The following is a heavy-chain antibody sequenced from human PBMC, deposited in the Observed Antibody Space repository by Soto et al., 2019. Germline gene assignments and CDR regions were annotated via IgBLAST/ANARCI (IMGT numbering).Heavy chain of an antibody. D-gene: IGHD3-22*01. J-gene: IGHJ6*02. CDR3: ARGELVRVHGSSGYFYGMDV. CDR2: IIPIFGTA. CDR1: GGTFSSYA. V-gene: IGHV1-69*13. Sequence: SVKVSCKASGGTFSSYAISWVRQAPGQGLEWMGGIIPIFGTANYAQKFQGRVTITADESTSTAYMELSSVRSEDTAVYYCARGELVRVHGSSGYFYGMDVWGQGTTVTVSS.